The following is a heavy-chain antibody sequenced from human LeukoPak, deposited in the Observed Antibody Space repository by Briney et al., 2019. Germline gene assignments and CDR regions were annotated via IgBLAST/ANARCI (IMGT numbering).Heavy chain of an antibody. J-gene: IGHJ6*02. CDR2: TYYRSKWYN. D-gene: IGHD1-26*01. CDR3: ARVVGANTYYYYGMDV. V-gene: IGHV6-1*01. Sequence: SQTLSLTCAISGDSVSSNSAAWNWIRQSPSRGLEWLGRTYYRSKWYNDYAVSVKSRITINPDTSKNQFSLQLNSVTPEDTAVYYCARVVGANTYYYYGMDVWGQGTTVTVSS. CDR1: GDSVSSNSAA.